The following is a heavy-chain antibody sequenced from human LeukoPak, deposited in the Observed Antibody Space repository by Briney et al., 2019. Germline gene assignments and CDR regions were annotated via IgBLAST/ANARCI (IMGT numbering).Heavy chain of an antibody. J-gene: IGHJ4*02. CDR3: ARDDYEDSTRGLDY. V-gene: IGHV4-4*07. CDR1: GVSIASHY. Sequence: PSQTLSLTCTVSGVSIASHYWTWIRQPAGKGLEWIGRVSSSGSANYNPTLKGRVTMSLDTSKNQFSLKLTSVTAADTASYYCARDDYEDSTRGLDYWGQGLLVTVSS. CDR2: VSSSGSA. D-gene: IGHD4-17*01.